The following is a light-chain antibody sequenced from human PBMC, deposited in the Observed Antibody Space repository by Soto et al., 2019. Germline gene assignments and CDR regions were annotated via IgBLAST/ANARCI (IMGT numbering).Light chain of an antibody. Sequence: QSVLTQPASVSGSPGQSITIACTGTNRDAGSYNLVSWYQQRPGEAPKLIISEVRNRPSGISYRFTGSKSGNTASLTISGLQAEDEAHYYSSSYTTTSTLVFGGGTKVTVL. J-gene: IGLJ3*02. CDR2: EVR. CDR1: NRDAGSYNL. CDR3: SSYTTTSTLV. V-gene: IGLV2-14*01.